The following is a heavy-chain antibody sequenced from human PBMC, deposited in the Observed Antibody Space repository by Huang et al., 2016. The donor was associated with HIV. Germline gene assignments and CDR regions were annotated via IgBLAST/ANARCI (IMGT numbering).Heavy chain of an antibody. CDR1: GGSISSSSYY. Sequence: LQLQESGPGLVKSSETLSLICTVSGGSISSSSYYWGWIRQPPGKGPEWIGRIYSSVNTYYNPPLKRRVTISVDTSKNQFSLKVNSVTAADMAVYYCARHGRVAGHYYNNMDVWGRGTTVTVSS. V-gene: IGHV4-39*01. J-gene: IGHJ6*02. D-gene: IGHD6-19*01. CDR2: IYSSVNT. CDR3: ARHGRVAGHYYNNMDV.